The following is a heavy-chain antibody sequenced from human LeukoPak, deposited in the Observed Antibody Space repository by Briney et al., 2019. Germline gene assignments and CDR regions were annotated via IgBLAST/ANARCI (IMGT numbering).Heavy chain of an antibody. V-gene: IGHV3-23*01. CDR1: GFTFNNYA. CDR2: ITGSGHNT. CDR3: AKRGYNDYHYFDY. J-gene: IGHJ4*02. Sequence: PGGSLRLSCAASGFTFNNYAMNWVRQAPGKGLEWVSAITGSGHNTFYADSVKGRFTMSRDNSKNVLYLQMNSLRAEDTAVYYCAKRGYNDYHYFDYWGQGTLVTVSS. D-gene: IGHD3-16*01.